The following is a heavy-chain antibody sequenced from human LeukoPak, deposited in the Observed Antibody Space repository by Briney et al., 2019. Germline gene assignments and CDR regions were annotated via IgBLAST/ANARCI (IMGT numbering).Heavy chain of an antibody. V-gene: IGHV3-13*01. CDR3: TRGHGIWSGSRLANAFDI. CDR1: GFTLSRYD. Sequence: PGGSLRLSCAASGFTLSRYDMNWVRQTTGEGLEWISAISAAGDTYYSDSVKGRFTISRENAKNFLYLQMNSLRAGDTAVYFCTRGHGIWSGSRLANAFDIWGQGTMVTVSS. CDR2: ISAAGDT. J-gene: IGHJ3*02. D-gene: IGHD3-3*01.